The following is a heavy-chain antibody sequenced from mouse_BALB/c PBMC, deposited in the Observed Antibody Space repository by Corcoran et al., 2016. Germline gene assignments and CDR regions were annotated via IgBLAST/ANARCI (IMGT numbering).Heavy chain of an antibody. J-gene: IGHJ3*01. Sequence: QIQLVQSGPELKKPGETVKISCKASGYTFTNYGMNWVKQAPGKGLKWMGWINTYTGEPTYADDFKGRFAFSLATSASTAYLQNNNLKNEDTATYFCARDPAWFAYWGQGTLVTVS. CDR1: GYTFTNYG. V-gene: IGHV9-3-1*01. CDR3: ARDPAWFAY. CDR2: INTYTGEP.